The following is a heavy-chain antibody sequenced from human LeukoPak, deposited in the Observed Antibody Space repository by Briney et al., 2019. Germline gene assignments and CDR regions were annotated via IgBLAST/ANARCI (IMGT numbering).Heavy chain of an antibody. CDR1: GGSFSGYY. CDR2: INHGGST. D-gene: IGHD3-22*01. J-gene: IGHJ4*02. Sequence: SETLSLTCAVYGGSFSGYYWSWIRQPPGKGLEWIGEINHGGSTNYNPSLKSRVTISVDTSKNQFSLKLSSVTAADTAVYYCARGQDDTMMPFDYWGQGTLVTVSS. V-gene: IGHV4-34*01. CDR3: ARGQDDTMMPFDY.